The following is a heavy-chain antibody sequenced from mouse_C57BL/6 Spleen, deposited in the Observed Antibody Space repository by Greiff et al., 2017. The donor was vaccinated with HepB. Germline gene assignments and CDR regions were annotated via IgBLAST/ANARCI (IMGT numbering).Heavy chain of an antibody. CDR1: GYTFTSYG. Sequence: QVQLQQSGAELARPGASVKLSCKASGYTFTSYGISWVKQRTGQGLEWIGEIYPRSGNTYYNEKFKGKATLTADKSSSTAYMELRSLTSEDSAVYFCARRAAHFDYWGQGTTLTVSS. CDR2: IYPRSGNT. V-gene: IGHV1-81*01. CDR3: ARRAAHFDY. J-gene: IGHJ2*01. D-gene: IGHD6-1*01.